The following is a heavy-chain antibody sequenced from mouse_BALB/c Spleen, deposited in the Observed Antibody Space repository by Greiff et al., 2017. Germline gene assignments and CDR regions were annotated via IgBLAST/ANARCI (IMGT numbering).Heavy chain of an antibody. J-gene: IGHJ3*01. V-gene: IGHV1-5*01. D-gene: IGHD2-4*01. CDR1: GYTFTSYW. CDR3: AAMITSSWFAY. CDR2: IYPGNSDT. Sequence: VQLKQSGTVLARPGASVKMSCKASGYTFTSYWMHWVKQRPGQGLEWIGAIYPGNSDTSYNQKFKGKAKLTAVTSTSTAYMELSSLTNEDSAVYYCAAMITSSWFAYWGQGTLVTVSA.